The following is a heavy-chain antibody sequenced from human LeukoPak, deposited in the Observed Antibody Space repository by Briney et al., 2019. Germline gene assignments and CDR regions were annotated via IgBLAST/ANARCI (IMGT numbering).Heavy chain of an antibody. CDR3: AKDPGRVSDY. CDR2: ISGSGGST. J-gene: IGHJ4*02. V-gene: IGHV3-23*01. Sequence: PGGALRLSCAASGFTFDDYGMSWVRQVPGKGLEWVSAISGSGGSTYYADSVKGRFTISRDNSKNTLYLQMNSLRAEDTAVYYCAKDPGRVSDYCGQGTLVTVSS. D-gene: IGHD1-26*01. CDR1: GFTFDDYG.